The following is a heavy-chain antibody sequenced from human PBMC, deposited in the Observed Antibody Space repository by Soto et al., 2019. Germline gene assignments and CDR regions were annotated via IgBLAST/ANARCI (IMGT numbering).Heavy chain of an antibody. CDR3: ARDGPGFGGSYGEWFDP. D-gene: IGHD1-26*01. J-gene: IGHJ5*02. CDR1: GFTCSSYW. V-gene: IGHV3-7*01. CDR2: IKQDGSEK. Sequence: PGVSLRLSCAAAGFTCSSYWMSWVRQAPGKGLGWVANIKQDGSEKYYVDSVKGRFTISRDNAKNSLYLQMNSLRAEDTAVYYCARDGPGFGGSYGEWFDPWGQGTLVTVSS.